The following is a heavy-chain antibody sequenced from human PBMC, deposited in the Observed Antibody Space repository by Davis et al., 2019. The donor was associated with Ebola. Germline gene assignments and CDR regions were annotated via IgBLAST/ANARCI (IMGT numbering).Heavy chain of an antibody. CDR2: IYSGGST. Sequence: GGSLRLSCAASGFTVSSNHMSWVRQAPGKGLEWVSVIYSGGSTYYADSVKGRFTISRDNSKNTLYLQMNSLRAEDTAVYYCAAGRGYSYGSQGDGDYWGQGTLVTVSS. CDR1: GFTVSSNH. V-gene: IGHV3-66*01. D-gene: IGHD5-18*01. CDR3: AAGRGYSYGSQGDGDY. J-gene: IGHJ4*02.